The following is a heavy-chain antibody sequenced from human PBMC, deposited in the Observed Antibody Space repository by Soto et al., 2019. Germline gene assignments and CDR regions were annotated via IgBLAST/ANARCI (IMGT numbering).Heavy chain of an antibody. J-gene: IGHJ4*02. Sequence: GASVKVSCKASGGTFSSYAISWVRQAPGQGLEWMGGIIPIFGTANYAQKFQGRVTITADESTSTAYMELSSLRSEDTAVYYCARVGEPYYYDSSGYYLNRYYFDYWGQGTLVTV. D-gene: IGHD3-22*01. CDR3: ARVGEPYYYDSSGYYLNRYYFDY. CDR2: IIPIFGTA. V-gene: IGHV1-69*13. CDR1: GGTFSSYA.